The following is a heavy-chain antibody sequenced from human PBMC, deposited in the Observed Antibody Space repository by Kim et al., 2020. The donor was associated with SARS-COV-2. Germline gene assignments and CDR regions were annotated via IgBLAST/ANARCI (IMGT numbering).Heavy chain of an antibody. Sequence: GGSLRLSCATSGFTFSSYAMSWVRQAPGKGLEWVSAISGSGGSTIYADSVKGRFTISRDNSKNTLYLQMNSLRAEDTAVYYCAKGGGNSFDAFDIWGQGTMVTVSS. CDR2: ISGSGGST. J-gene: IGHJ3*02. CDR1: GFTFSSYA. D-gene: IGHD2-21*02. CDR3: AKGGGNSFDAFDI. V-gene: IGHV3-23*01.